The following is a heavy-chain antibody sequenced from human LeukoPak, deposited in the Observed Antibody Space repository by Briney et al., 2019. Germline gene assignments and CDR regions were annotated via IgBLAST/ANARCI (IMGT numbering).Heavy chain of an antibody. J-gene: IGHJ4*02. CDR2: ISSSGSTI. Sequence: TGGSLRLSCAASGFTFSNYWMSWVRQAPGKGLEWVSYISSSGSTIYYADSVKGRFTISRDNAKNSLYLQMNSLRAEDTAVYYCARDEPYGSGRCDYWGQGTLVTVSS. CDR3: ARDEPYGSGRCDY. CDR1: GFTFSNYW. D-gene: IGHD3-10*01. V-gene: IGHV3-11*01.